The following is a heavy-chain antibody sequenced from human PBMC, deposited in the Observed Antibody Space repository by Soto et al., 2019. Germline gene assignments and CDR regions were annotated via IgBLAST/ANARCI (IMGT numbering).Heavy chain of an antibody. V-gene: IGHV4-59*01. CDR1: GDTISGYY. Sequence: PSETLSLTCPVSGDTISGYYCSWIRPPPEKGLEWIGYIYYNGITNYNPSLKSRVTISVDTSKNQFSLKLSSVTAADTAVYYCARGRWGGYYFHWGRGTLVTSPQ. CDR3: ARGRWGGYYFH. D-gene: IGHD3-22*01. J-gene: IGHJ4*02. CDR2: IYYNGIT.